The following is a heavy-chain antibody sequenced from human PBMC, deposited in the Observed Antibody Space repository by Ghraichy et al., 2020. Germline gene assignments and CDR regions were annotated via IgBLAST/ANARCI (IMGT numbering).Heavy chain of an antibody. Sequence: GGSLRLSCAASGFSFSSHGMHWVRQAPGKGLEWVAVISNDGSNKYYEDSVKGRFTISRDNSKNTVYLQMNNLRPEDTAVYYCAKASYECSTNYWGRFGDYWGQGALVTVSS. J-gene: IGHJ4*02. CDR1: GFSFSSHG. CDR2: ISNDGSNK. D-gene: IGHD2-2*01. CDR3: AKASYECSTNYWGRFGDY. V-gene: IGHV3-30*18.